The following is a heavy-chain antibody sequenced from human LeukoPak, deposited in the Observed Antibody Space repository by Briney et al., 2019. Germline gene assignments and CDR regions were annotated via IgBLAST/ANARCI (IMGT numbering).Heavy chain of an antibody. Sequence: GGSLRLSCVASGFAFSNYGIHWVRQAPGKGLEWVTFLQFDGSVEFYADSVKGRFTISRDNSKNTAFLQMSGLRTEDTAVYYCARGLEFRTIFGVGIRPMDAWGKGTTLTVSS. J-gene: IGHJ6*03. D-gene: IGHD3-3*01. V-gene: IGHV3-30*02. CDR2: LQFDGSVE. CDR3: ARGLEFRTIFGVGIRPMDA. CDR1: GFAFSNYG.